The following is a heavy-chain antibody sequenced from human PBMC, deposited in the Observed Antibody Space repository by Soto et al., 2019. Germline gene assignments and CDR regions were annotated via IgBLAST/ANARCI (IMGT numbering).Heavy chain of an antibody. CDR1: GYTFTSYA. D-gene: IGHD1-26*01. V-gene: IGHV1-3*01. CDR3: ARDLGGGATTYFQH. Sequence: ASVKVSCKASGYTFTSYAMHWVRQAPGQRLEWMGWINAGNGNTKYSQKFQGRVTITRDTSASTAYMELSSLRSEDTAVYYCARDLGGGATTYFQHWGQGTLVTVSS. J-gene: IGHJ1*01. CDR2: INAGNGNT.